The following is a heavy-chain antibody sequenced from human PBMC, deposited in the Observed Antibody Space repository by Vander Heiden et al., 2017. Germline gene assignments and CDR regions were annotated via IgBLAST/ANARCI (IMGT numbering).Heavy chain of an antibody. Sequence: QPGRSLRLSCAASGFTFSSSGMHWVRQAPGKGLEWVAVISYDGSNKYYADSVKGRFTISRDNSKNTLYLKMNSLRAEETAVYYCAKDDISRAVAAEGFDYWGQGTLVTVDS. CDR3: AKDDISRAVAAEGFDY. CDR2: ISYDGSNK. CDR1: GFTFSSSG. J-gene: IGHJ4*02. D-gene: IGHD6-19*01. V-gene: IGHV3-30*18.